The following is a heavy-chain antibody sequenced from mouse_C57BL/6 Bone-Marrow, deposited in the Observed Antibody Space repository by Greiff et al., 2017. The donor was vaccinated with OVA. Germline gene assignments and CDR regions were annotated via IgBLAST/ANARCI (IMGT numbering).Heavy chain of an antibody. CDR1: GYTFTSYW. D-gene: IGHD1-1*01. V-gene: IGHV1-64*01. J-gene: IGHJ4*01. CDR2: IHPNSGST. Sequence: VKLQQPGAELVTPGASVTLSCKASGYTFTSYWMHWVKQRPGQGLEWIGMIHPNSGSTNYNEKFKSKATLTVDKSSSTAYMQLSSRTSEDSAVYYCARSYYGSSYEGYYAMDYWGQGTSVTVSS. CDR3: ARSYYGSSYEGYYAMDY.